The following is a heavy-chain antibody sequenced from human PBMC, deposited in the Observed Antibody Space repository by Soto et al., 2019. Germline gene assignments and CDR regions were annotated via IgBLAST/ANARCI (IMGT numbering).Heavy chain of an antibody. J-gene: IGHJ6*02. CDR1: GLIFSDYH. Sequence: EVQLVESGGGLVQPGGSLRLSCAASGLIFSDYHMDWVRQAPGKGLEWVGRIRRKANSYTTEYAASVKGRFTISREDSKISLYLQMNSLKTDDTAVYYCAMLGGWSGGSNDMDVWGQGTTVTVSS. V-gene: IGHV3-72*01. CDR2: IRRKANSYTT. D-gene: IGHD6-19*01. CDR3: AMLGGWSGGSNDMDV.